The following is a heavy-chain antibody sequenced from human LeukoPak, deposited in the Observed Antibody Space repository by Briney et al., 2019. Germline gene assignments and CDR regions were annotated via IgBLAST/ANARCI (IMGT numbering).Heavy chain of an antibody. CDR1: GYSISSGYY. V-gene: IGHV4-38-2*01. Sequence: SETLSLSCAVSGYSISSGYYWGWIRQPPGKGLEWIGSIYHSGSTYYNPSLKSRVTISVDTSKNQFSLKLSSVTAADTAVYYCARRTYSSGGTDYWGQGTLVTVSS. D-gene: IGHD6-19*01. CDR2: IYHSGST. J-gene: IGHJ4*02. CDR3: ARRTYSSGGTDY.